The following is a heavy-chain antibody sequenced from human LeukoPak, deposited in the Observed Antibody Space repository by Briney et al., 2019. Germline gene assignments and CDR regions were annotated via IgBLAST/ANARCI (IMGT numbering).Heavy chain of an antibody. CDR2: ISSSGSTI. Sequence: PGGSLRLSCAASGFTFSSYEMNWVRQAPGKGLEWVSYISSSGSTIYYADSVKGRFTISRDNAKNSLYLQMNSLRAEDTAVYYCARDPTHYDFWSGYYVGYWGQGTLVTVSS. D-gene: IGHD3-3*01. J-gene: IGHJ4*02. V-gene: IGHV3-48*03. CDR1: GFTFSSYE. CDR3: ARDPTHYDFWSGYYVGY.